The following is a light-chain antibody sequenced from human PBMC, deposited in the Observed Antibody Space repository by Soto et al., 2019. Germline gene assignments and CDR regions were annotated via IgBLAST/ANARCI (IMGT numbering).Light chain of an antibody. Sequence: QSFLSQPPSASGSPVQSVTISCTGTKNEIGVYDFVSWYQHQPGKAPRLIIYEVVQRPSGVHDRFSGSKSGNTASLNVSGLQAADAADYFCESYAGSXTYVVGRGTKVXV. CDR2: EVV. V-gene: IGLV2-8*01. CDR3: ESYAGSXTYV. CDR1: KNEIGVYDF. J-gene: IGLJ1*01.